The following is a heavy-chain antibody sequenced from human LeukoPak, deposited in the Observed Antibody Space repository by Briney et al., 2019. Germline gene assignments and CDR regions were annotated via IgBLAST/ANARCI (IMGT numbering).Heavy chain of an antibody. V-gene: IGHV3-33*06. CDR1: GFTFSSYG. D-gene: IGHD6-13*01. CDR2: IWYDGSNK. J-gene: IGHJ3*02. Sequence: GRSLRLSCAASGFTFSSYGMHWVRQAPGKGLEWVAVIWYDGSNKYYADSVKGRFTISRDNSKNTLYLQMNSLRAEDTAVYYCAKVGSSWYDAAFDIWGQGTMVTVSS. CDR3: AKVGSSWYDAAFDI.